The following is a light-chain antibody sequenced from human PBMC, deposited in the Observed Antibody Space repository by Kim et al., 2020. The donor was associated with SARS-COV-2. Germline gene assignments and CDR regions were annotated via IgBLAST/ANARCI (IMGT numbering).Light chain of an antibody. J-gene: IGKJ2*01. V-gene: IGKV4-1*01. CDR1: QSVSNK. CDR2: WSS. CDR3: QQYHNLPYT. Sequence: DIVMTQSPDSLAVSLGERATINCKSSQSVSNKLVWYQQKPGQPPKLLIRWSSDRESGVPDRFSGSGSGTDFTLTISSLQVEDVAVYYCQQYHNLPYTFGQGTKLEI.